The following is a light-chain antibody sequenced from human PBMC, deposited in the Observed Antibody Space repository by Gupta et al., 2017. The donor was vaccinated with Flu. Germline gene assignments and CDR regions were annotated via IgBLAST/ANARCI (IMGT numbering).Light chain of an antibody. CDR3: QQGYSTPFT. V-gene: IGKV1-39*01. J-gene: IGKJ3*01. Sequence: DIQTTQSPSSLSASVGDRVTITCRASQSISRYLNWYQQKPGKAPKLLIYAASSLQSGVPSRFSGSGSGTDFTLTISSLQPEDFATYYCQQGYSTPFTFGPGTTVDIK. CDR1: QSISRY. CDR2: AAS.